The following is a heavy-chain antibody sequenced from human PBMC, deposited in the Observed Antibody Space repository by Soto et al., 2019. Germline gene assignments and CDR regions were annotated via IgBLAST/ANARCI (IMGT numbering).Heavy chain of an antibody. V-gene: IGHV1-2*02. CDR1: GYTFTNYY. D-gene: IGHD6-13*01. CDR2: MNPRSGGT. Sequence: ASVKVSCKASGYTFTNYYMHWVRQAPGQGLEWMGWMNPRSGGTKYAQAFQDRVTMTRDASMSTAYMEVTSLRYGDTAVYYCARGYSSSWYGYWGQGTLVTVSS. J-gene: IGHJ4*02. CDR3: ARGYSSSWYGY.